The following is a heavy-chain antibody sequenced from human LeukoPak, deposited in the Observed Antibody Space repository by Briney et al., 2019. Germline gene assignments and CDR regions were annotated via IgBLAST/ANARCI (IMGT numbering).Heavy chain of an antibody. Sequence: GGSLRLSCAASGFTVSSNYMSWVRQAPGKGLEWVSVIYSGGSTYYADSVKGRFTISRDNSKNTLYLQMNSLRAEDTAVYYCAREGGYGVNMEYYGMDVWGQGTTVTVSS. J-gene: IGHJ6*02. D-gene: IGHD5-12*01. V-gene: IGHV3-66*01. CDR3: AREGGYGVNMEYYGMDV. CDR1: GFTVSSNY. CDR2: IYSGGST.